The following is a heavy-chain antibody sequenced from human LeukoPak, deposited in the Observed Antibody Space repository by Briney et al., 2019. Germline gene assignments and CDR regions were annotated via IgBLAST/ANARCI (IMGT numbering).Heavy chain of an antibody. CDR2: IYYSGST. J-gene: IGHJ2*01. CDR3: ARQVAGSGWGVGGWYFDL. V-gene: IGHV4-39*01. D-gene: IGHD6-19*01. Sequence: PSGTLTLTCTASGCTISSYTYYWGWIRQPPGKGLEWIMSIYYSGSTYYNPSLKSRVTISVDTSKNQFSLKLSSVTAADTAVYYCARQVAGSGWGVGGWYFDLWGRGTLVTVSS. CDR1: GCTISSYTYY.